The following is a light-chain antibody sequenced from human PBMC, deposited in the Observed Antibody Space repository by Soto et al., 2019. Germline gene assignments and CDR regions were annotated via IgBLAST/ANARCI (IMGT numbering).Light chain of an antibody. J-gene: IGLJ1*01. CDR1: SSDVGSYNF. CDR2: EGS. V-gene: IGLV2-23*01. CDR3: CSYAGSSTYV. Sequence: QPALTQPASVSGSPGQSITISCTGTSSDVGSYNFVSWFQQHPGKAPKLMIYEGSERPSGVSNRFSGSKSGNTASLTISGLQAEDEADYHCCSYAGSSTYVFGTGTKVTVL.